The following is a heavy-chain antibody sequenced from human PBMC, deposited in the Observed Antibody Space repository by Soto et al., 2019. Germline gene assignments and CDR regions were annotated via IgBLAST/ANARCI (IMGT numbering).Heavy chain of an antibody. CDR1: GGTFSSYA. J-gene: IGHJ4*02. CDR3: ARGNAGVVPAATAGFLLNY. V-gene: IGHV1-69*13. CDR2: IIPIFGTA. D-gene: IGHD2-2*01. Sequence: SVKVSCKASGGTFSSYAISWVRQAPGQGLEWMGGIIPIFGTANYAQKFQGRVTITADEYTSTAYMELSSLRSEDTAVYYCARGNAGVVPAATAGFLLNYWGQGTLVTVSS.